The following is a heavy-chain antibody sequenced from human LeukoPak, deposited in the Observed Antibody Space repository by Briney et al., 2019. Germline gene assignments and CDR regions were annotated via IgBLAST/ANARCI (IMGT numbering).Heavy chain of an antibody. J-gene: IGHJ4*02. CDR2: IYYSGST. V-gene: IGHV4-39*01. CDR1: GGSISSSSYY. D-gene: IGHD7-27*01. CDR3: ARSPLGLGVDY. Sequence: SETLSLTCTVSGGSISSSSYYWGWIRQPPGKGLEWIGSIYYSGSTYYNPSLKSRVTISVDTSKNQFSLKLSSVTAADTAVYYCARSPLGLGVDYWGQGTLVTVSS.